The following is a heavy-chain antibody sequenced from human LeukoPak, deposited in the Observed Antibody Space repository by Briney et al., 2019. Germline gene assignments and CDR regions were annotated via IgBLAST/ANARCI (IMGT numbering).Heavy chain of an antibody. V-gene: IGHV1-2*02. CDR3: AREGTPSSLYYFDY. J-gene: IGHJ4*02. CDR2: INPNSGGT. CDR1: GYTFTGYY. Sequence: GASVKVSCKASGYTFTGYYMHWVRQAPGQGLEWMGWINPNSGGTNYAQKSQGRVTMTRDTSINSVYMELSGLRSDDTAVYYCAREGTPSSLYYFDYWGQGTLVTVSS.